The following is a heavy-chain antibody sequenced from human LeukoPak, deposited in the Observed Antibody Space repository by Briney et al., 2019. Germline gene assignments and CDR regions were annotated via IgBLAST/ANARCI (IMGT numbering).Heavy chain of an antibody. Sequence: GASVKVSCKASGCTFTVHYLHWLRQAPGQGPEWMGWIKPDSGATNFAQNFQGRVTMTSDTSINTAYMELSSLTSDDTAMYYCARDHDYGPDYWGQGTLVTVSA. D-gene: IGHD4/OR15-4a*01. CDR3: ARDHDYGPDY. V-gene: IGHV1-2*02. J-gene: IGHJ4*02. CDR2: IKPDSGAT. CDR1: GCTFTVHY.